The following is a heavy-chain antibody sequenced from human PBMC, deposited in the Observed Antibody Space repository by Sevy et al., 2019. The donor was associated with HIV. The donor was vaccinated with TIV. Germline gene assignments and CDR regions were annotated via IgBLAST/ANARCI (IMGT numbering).Heavy chain of an antibody. CDR3: ARPYDHNYHYGMDV. CDR1: GYTFGNYD. D-gene: IGHD3-3*01. V-gene: IGHV7-4-1*02. CDR2: INTNTGNP. Sequence: ASVKVSCKASGYTFGNYDVNWVRQAPGQGLEWMGGINTNTGNPTYAQGFTGRFVFSLDTSVSTAYLQISSLKAEDTAVYYCARPYDHNYHYGMDVWGPGTTVTVSS. J-gene: IGHJ6*02.